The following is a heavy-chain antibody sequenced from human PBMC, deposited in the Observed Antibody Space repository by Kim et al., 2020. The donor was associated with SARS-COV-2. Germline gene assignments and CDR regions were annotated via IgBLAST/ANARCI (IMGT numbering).Heavy chain of an antibody. J-gene: IGHJ2*01. Sequence: YAQKCHGRVPITADESTSTAYMELSSLRSEDTAVYYCARVDGDYGGYFDLWGRGTLVTVPS. D-gene: IGHD4-17*01. V-gene: IGHV1-69*01. CDR3: ARVDGDYGGYFDL.